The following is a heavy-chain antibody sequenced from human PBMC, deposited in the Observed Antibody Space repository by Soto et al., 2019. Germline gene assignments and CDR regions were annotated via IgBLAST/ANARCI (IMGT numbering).Heavy chain of an antibody. CDR2: INHSGST. V-gene: IGHV4-34*01. CDR1: GGSFSGYY. Sequence: QVQLQQWGAGLLKPSETLSLTCAVYGGSFSGYYWSWIRQPPGKGLEWIGEINHSGSTNYNPSLKSRVTISVDTSKNQFSLKLSSVTAADTAVYYCARVTGRYYYGMDVWGQGTTVTDSS. J-gene: IGHJ6*02. CDR3: ARVTGRYYYGMDV.